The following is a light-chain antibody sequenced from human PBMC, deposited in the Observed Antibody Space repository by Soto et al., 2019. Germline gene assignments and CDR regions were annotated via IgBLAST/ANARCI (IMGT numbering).Light chain of an antibody. J-gene: IGLJ2*01. CDR1: ISDIGAYNF. V-gene: IGLV2-14*03. CDR2: DVN. Sequence: QSALTQPASVSGSPGQSITISCTGTISDIGAYNFVSWYQQHTGKAPKLMLYDVNIRHSGVSDRVSGSKSGNTASLTISGLQDEDEADYYCTSWTTSNTMIFGGGNKVTVL. CDR3: TSWTTSNTMI.